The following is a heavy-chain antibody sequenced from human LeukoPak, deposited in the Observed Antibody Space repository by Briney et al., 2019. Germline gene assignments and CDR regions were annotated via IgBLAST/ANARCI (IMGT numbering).Heavy chain of an antibody. CDR2: ISDSGDTT. CDR3: AKDRRRFWSGYLDY. D-gene: IGHD3-3*01. J-gene: IGHJ4*02. Sequence: PGGSLRLSCAASGFSLSNYAMSWVRQAPGKGLEWVSGISDSGDTTYYADSVKGRFTISRDNSKNTLYLQMNSLTAEDTAVYYCAKDRRRFWSGYLDYWGQGALVTVSS. V-gene: IGHV3-23*01. CDR1: GFSLSNYA.